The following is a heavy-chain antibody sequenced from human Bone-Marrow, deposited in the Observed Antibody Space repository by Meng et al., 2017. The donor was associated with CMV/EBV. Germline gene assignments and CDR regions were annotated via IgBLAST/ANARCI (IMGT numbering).Heavy chain of an antibody. CDR2: IIPIFGTA. J-gene: IGHJ4*02. V-gene: IGHV1-69*05. CDR3: ARDLSDTYYYSSGYYPGYFDY. CDR1: GGTFSSYA. Sequence: SVKVSCKASGGTFSSYAISWVRQAPGQGLEWMGGIIPIFGTANYAQKFQGRVTMTRDTSTSTVYMELSSLRSEDTAVYYCARDLSDTYYYSSGYYPGYFDYWGQGTLVTVSS. D-gene: IGHD3-22*01.